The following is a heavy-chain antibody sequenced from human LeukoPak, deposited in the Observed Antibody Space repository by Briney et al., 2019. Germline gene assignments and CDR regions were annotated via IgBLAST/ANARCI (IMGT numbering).Heavy chain of an antibody. D-gene: IGHD6-13*01. CDR3: AKGLRGSSYDY. CDR1: GFTFNNFA. Sequence: GGSLRLSCAASGFTFNNFALSWVRQAPGKGLEWVSGISGSGGNTHYADSVKGRFTISRDNSKNTLYLQMNSLRAEDTAVYYCAKGLRGSSYDYWGQGTLVTVSS. V-gene: IGHV3-23*01. J-gene: IGHJ4*02. CDR2: ISGSGGNT.